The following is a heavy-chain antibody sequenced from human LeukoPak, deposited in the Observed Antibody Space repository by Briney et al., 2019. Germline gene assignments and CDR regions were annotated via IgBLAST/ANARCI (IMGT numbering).Heavy chain of an antibody. J-gene: IGHJ4*02. Sequence: GASVKVSCKASGYTFTGYYMHWVRQAPGQGLEGMGWINPNSGGTNYAQKFQGWVTMTRDTSISTAYMELSSLRSEDTAVYYCARGPFGGTVVIYYFDYWGQGTLVTVSS. CDR3: ARGPFGGTVVIYYFDY. CDR1: GYTFTGYY. CDR2: INPNSGGT. V-gene: IGHV1-2*04. D-gene: IGHD4-23*01.